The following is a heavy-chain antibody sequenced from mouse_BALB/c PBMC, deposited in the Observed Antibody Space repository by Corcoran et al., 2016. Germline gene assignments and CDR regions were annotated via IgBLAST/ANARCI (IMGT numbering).Heavy chain of an antibody. V-gene: IGHV1S136*01. D-gene: IGHD1-1*01. Sequence: EVQLQQSGPELVKPGASVKMSCKASGYTFTSYVMHWVKQKPGQGLEWIGYINPYNDGTKYNEKFKGKDTLTSDKSSSTAYMELSSLTSEDSAVYYGARYYYGSSFYFDYWGQGTTLTVSS. CDR1: GYTFTSYV. CDR3: ARYYYGSSFYFDY. J-gene: IGHJ2*01. CDR2: INPYNDGT.